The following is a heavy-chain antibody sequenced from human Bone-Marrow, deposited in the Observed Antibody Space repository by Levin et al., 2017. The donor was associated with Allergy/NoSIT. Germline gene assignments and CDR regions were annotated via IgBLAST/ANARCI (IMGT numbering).Heavy chain of an antibody. CDR3: ARDVTMVRGVTVTGSSADFDY. V-gene: IGHV4-39*07. J-gene: IGHJ4*02. CDR2: AYYTVTT. CDR1: GGSINSPNHY. D-gene: IGHD3-10*01. Sequence: SETLSLTCTVSGGSINSPNHYWAWIRQPPGKGLEWIGSAYYTVTTYYNPSLKSRVTMSTDTSTNQFSLKLFSVIAADTAVYYCARDVTMVRGVTVTGSSADFDYWGQGILVTVAS.